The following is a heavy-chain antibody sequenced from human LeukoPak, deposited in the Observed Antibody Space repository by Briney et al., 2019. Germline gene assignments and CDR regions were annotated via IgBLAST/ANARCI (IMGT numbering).Heavy chain of an antibody. Sequence: EGSLRLSCAASGFTFSSYAMHWVRQAPGKGLEWVAVISHDGSIKHYADSVKGRFTISRDNSKNTLYVQMNSLRAEDTAVYYCASHSSPTYWGQGTLVPVSS. CDR2: ISHDGSIK. V-gene: IGHV3-30*04. CDR3: ASHSSPTY. J-gene: IGHJ4*02. CDR1: GFTFSSYA. D-gene: IGHD6-13*01.